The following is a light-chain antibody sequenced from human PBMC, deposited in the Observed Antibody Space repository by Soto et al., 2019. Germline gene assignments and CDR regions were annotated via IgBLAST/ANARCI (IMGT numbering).Light chain of an antibody. CDR1: QSLPHSTGNSY. CDR2: LGS. V-gene: IGKV2-28*01. Sequence: DIVMTQSPLSLPVTPGEPASISCRSSQSLPHSTGNSYLDWYLQKPGQSPQLLNYLGSNRASGVPDRFSGSGSGTDFTLKISRVEAEDVGIYYCMQSLQTRLTFGGGTKVEIK. CDR3: MQSLQTRLT. J-gene: IGKJ4*01.